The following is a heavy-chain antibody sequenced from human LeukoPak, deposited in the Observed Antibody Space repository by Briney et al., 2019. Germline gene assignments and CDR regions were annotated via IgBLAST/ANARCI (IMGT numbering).Heavy chain of an antibody. Sequence: GGSLRLSCAASGFTFSSYSMNWVRQAPGKGLEWVSSISSSSSYIYYADSVKGRFTISRDNAKNSLYLQMNGLRAEDTAVYYCAKDAYSSRRGAYYFDYWGQGTLVTVSS. V-gene: IGHV3-21*04. CDR2: ISSSSSYI. J-gene: IGHJ4*02. CDR3: AKDAYSSRRGAYYFDY. D-gene: IGHD6-13*01. CDR1: GFTFSSYS.